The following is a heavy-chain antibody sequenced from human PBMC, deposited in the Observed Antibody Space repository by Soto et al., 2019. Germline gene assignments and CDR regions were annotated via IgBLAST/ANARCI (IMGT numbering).Heavy chain of an antibody. J-gene: IGHJ4*02. CDR1: GYTFTSYG. V-gene: IGHV1-18*01. Sequence: QVQLVQSGAEVKKPGASVKVSCKASGYTFTSYGISWVRQAPGQGLEWMGWISAYNGNTNYAQKLQGRVTMTTDTSKSTAYMELRSLRSADTAVYYSARDRSIAARFLNDYCGQGTLVTVSS. CDR3: ARDRSIAARFLNDY. D-gene: IGHD6-6*01. CDR2: ISAYNGNT.